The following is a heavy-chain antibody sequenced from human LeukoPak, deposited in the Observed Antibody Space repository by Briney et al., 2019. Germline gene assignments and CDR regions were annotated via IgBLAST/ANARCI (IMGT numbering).Heavy chain of an antibody. Sequence: GSLRLSCAASGFTFSSYGMSWVRQAPGKGLEWVSAISGSGGSTYYADSVKGRFTISRDNSKNTLYLQMNSLRAEDTAVYYCAKDLSYGSSWGLFDYWGQGTLVTVSS. CDR2: ISGSGGST. J-gene: IGHJ4*02. CDR3: AKDLSYGSSWGLFDY. V-gene: IGHV3-23*01. CDR1: GFTFSSYG. D-gene: IGHD6-13*01.